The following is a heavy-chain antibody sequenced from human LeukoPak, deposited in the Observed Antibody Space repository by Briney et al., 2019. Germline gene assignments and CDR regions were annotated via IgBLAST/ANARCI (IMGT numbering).Heavy chain of an antibody. J-gene: IGHJ6*03. D-gene: IGHD6-13*01. Sequence: EASVKVSCKASGYTFTSYGISWVRQAPGQGLEWMGWISAYNGNTNYAQKLQGRVTMTTDTSTSTAYMELRSLRSDDTAVYYCARVAAAGTLYYCYYMDVWGKGTTVTVSS. CDR2: ISAYNGNT. V-gene: IGHV1-18*01. CDR1: GYTFTSYG. CDR3: ARVAAAGTLYYCYYMDV.